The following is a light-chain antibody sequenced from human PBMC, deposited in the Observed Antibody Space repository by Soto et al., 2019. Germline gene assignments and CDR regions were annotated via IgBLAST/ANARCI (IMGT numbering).Light chain of an antibody. CDR2: EAT. CDR3: TSYTSTNTLV. V-gene: IGLV2-14*01. CDR1: SNDVGANNY. J-gene: IGLJ2*01. Sequence: QSVLTQPASVSXSXXXXXTISCTGTSNDVGANNYVSWYQHHPGKAPKILIYEATNRPSGVSHRFSGSKSGNTASLTISGLQAEDEADYFCTSYTSTNTLVFGGGTKLTVL.